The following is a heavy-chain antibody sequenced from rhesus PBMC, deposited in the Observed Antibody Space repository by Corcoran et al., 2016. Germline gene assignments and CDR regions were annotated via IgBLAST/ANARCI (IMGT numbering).Heavy chain of an antibody. CDR2: ITSCGSST. D-gene: IGHD6-25*01. Sequence: EVQLVESGGGLAKPGGSLRLSCAASGFTFRSYWMNWVRQAPGKGLEWVSVITSCGSSTYYPSSVKGRFTISRDHSKNTLSLQMNSLRAEDTAVYYCAKRYSGSWNVFDYWGQGVLVTVSS. CDR1: GFTFRSYW. CDR3: AKRYSGSWNVFDY. J-gene: IGHJ4*01. V-gene: IGHV3S25*01.